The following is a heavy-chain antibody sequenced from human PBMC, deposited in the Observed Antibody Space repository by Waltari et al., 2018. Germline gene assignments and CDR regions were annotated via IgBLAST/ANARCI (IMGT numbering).Heavy chain of an antibody. CDR1: GFTFHYYA. Sequence: QEQLVESGGGVVQPGRSLRLSCVGSGFTFHYYAMHWVRQAPGKGPEWVAVISYDGSEKYHDGSVEGRLTVSRDNTENTAYPQMVSLTDEDTAVYYCTRSVLGIDLRDAFDIWGQGTMVTVSS. CDR3: TRSVLGIDLRDAFDI. CDR2: ISYDGSEK. V-gene: IGHV3-30*01. D-gene: IGHD2-8*02. J-gene: IGHJ3*02.